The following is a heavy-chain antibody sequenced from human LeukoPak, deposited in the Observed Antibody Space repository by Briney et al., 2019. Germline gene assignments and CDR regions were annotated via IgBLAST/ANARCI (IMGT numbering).Heavy chain of an antibody. D-gene: IGHD6-13*01. J-gene: IGHJ4*02. CDR2: IKSKTDGGTT. CDR3: TTGRSSSWYYYYFDY. V-gene: IGHV3-15*01. CDR1: GFTFSNAW. Sequence: GGSLRLSCAASGFTFSNAWMSWVRQAPGKGLEWVGRIKSKTDGGTTDYAAPVKGRFTISRDDSKNTLYLQMNSLKTEDTAVYCCTTGRSSSWYYYYFDYWGQGTLVTVSS.